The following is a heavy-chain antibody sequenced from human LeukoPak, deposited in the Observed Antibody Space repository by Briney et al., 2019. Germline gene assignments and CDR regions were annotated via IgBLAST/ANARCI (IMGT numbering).Heavy chain of an antibody. CDR1: GYTFTSYG. CDR2: ISVSNGNQ. J-gene: IGHJ6*03. V-gene: IGHV1-18*01. CDR3: ARDWYGELTAQPTDRDYYYYYYMDV. Sequence: ASVKVSCKASGYTFTSYGISWVRQAPEQGLEGRGWISVSNGNQNYAQKLQGRVTMTTDTSTSTAYMELRSLRSDDTAVYYCARDWYGELTAQPTDRDYYYYYYMDVWGKGTTVTVSS. D-gene: IGHD3-10*01.